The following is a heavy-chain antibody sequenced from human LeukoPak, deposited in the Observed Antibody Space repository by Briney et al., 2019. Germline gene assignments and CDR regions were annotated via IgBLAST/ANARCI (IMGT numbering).Heavy chain of an antibody. V-gene: IGHV4-4*07. CDR3: ASLFVSASQYYYYMDV. D-gene: IGHD3-10*02. CDR2: IYTSGST. J-gene: IGHJ6*03. CDR1: GGSISSYY. Sequence: SETLSLTCTVSGGSISSYYGSWIRQPAGKGLEWIGRIYTSGSTNYNPSLKSRVTMSVDTSKNQFSLKLSSVTAADTAVYYCASLFVSASQYYYYMDVWGKGTTFTVSS.